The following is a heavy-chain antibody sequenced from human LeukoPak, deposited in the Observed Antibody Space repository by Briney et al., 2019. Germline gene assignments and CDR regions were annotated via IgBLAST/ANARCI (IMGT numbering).Heavy chain of an antibody. V-gene: IGHV1-2*02. D-gene: IGHD3-3*01. J-gene: IGHJ3*02. CDR2: INPNSGGT. Sequence: GESLKISCKGSGYSFTGYYMHWVRQAPGQGLEWMGWINPNSGGTNYAQKFQGRVTMTRDTSISTAYMELSRLRSDDTAVYYCATGGGDFWSGYPTDAFDIWGQGTMVTVSS. CDR1: GYSFTGYY. CDR3: ATGGGDFWSGYPTDAFDI.